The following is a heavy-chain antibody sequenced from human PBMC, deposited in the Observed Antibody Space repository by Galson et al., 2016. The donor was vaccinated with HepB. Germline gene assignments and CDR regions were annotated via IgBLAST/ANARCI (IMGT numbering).Heavy chain of an antibody. CDR2: ISVYNGNT. D-gene: IGHD1-1*01. J-gene: IGHJ6*02. V-gene: IGHV1-18*01. CDR1: TYTFSYHSYG. Sequence: SVKVSCKASTYTFSYHSYGLSWVRQAPGHGLEWMGWISVYNGNTNYAQKFQGRVTMTTDTSTSTAYMELRSLRSDDTAVYFCAREGSKPRGTLRFHRSGMGVWGQGTPVTVSS. CDR3: AREGSKPRGTLRFHRSGMGV.